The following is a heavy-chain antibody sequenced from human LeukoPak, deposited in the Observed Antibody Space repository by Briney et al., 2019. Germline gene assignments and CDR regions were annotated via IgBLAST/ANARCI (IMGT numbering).Heavy chain of an antibody. V-gene: IGHV3-15*01. Sequence: GGSLRLSCAASEFTLTNAWMGLVRQAPGKGLEWIGRIKSKTDGGTTDYAAPVKGRFTISRDASKNTLYLQLNSLKSEDTAEYYCTTDRGVAARPLFDFWGQGILVTVSS. CDR3: TTDRGVAARPLFDF. CDR2: IKSKTDGGTT. CDR1: EFTLTNAW. J-gene: IGHJ4*02. D-gene: IGHD6-6*01.